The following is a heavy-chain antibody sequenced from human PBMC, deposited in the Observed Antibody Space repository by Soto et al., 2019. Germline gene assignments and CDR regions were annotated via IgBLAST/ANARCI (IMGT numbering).Heavy chain of an antibody. CDR1: GFSFSSYG. Sequence: VQLVESGGGVVQPGRSLRLSCAASGFSFSSYGMHWVRQAPGKGQEWVAVISYDGSSKYYAESVKGRFTISRDNSNNTLYLQMNSLRPEDTAVYYCAKARGDSSGYYLNLYYYFGMDVWGQGTTVTVSS. J-gene: IGHJ6*02. D-gene: IGHD6-19*01. CDR2: ISYDGSSK. V-gene: IGHV3-30*18. CDR3: AKARGDSSGYYLNLYYYFGMDV.